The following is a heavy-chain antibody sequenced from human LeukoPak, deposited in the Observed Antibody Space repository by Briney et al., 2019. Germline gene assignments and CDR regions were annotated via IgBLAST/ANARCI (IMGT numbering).Heavy chain of an antibody. J-gene: IGHJ6*02. Sequence: PGGSLRLSCAASGFTFSSYSMNWVRHAPGKGLELVSYISSSSSTIYYADSVKGRFTISRDNAKNSLYLQMNSLRAEDTAVYYCAREQWLETYGMDVWGQGTTVTVSS. CDR2: ISSSSSTI. V-gene: IGHV3-48*01. D-gene: IGHD6-19*01. CDR1: GFTFSSYS. CDR3: AREQWLETYGMDV.